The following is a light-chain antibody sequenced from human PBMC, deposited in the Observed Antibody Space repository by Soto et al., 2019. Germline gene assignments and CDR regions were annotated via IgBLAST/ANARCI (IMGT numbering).Light chain of an antibody. CDR2: DGS. J-gene: IGKJ5*01. CDR1: QNLHSF. V-gene: IGKV3-11*01. Sequence: EIVLTQSPATTSMSTVSTVNLSCXASQNLHSFLNWYQQRPGQAPRPLIYDGSKRAAGVPDRISGDGSGTDYTLTISSLEPEDFAVYYCQQRTRWPMAFGQGTRLEIK. CDR3: QQRTRWPMA.